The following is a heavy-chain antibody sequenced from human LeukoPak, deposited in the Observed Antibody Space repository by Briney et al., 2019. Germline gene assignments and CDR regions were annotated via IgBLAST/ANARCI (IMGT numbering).Heavy chain of an antibody. CDR2: ISGGGETT. V-gene: IGHV3-23*01. Sequence: PGGSLRLSCAASGFTFNNYAMNWVHQAPGKGLEWVSSISGGGETTYYADSAKGRFTISRDNSQNTLYLQMNSLRAEDTAVYYCARDYADHVGYFFFDYWGQGTLVTVSS. J-gene: IGHJ4*02. D-gene: IGHD4-17*01. CDR1: GFTFNNYA. CDR3: ARDYADHVGYFFFDY.